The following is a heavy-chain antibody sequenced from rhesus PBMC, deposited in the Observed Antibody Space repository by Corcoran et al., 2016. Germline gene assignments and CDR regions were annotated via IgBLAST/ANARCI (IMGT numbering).Heavy chain of an antibody. V-gene: IGHV4-165*02. CDR1: GGYIRGYY. J-gene: IGHJ4*01. D-gene: IGHD3-34*01. Sequence: QVQLQESGPGLVKPSETLSLTCAVPGGYIRGYYWNWIRQPPGKGREWIGYIGGSSGSTYYNPSLKSRVTISTDTSKNQFSLKLSSVTAADTAVYYCARGPWGYWGQGVLVTVSS. CDR3: ARGPWGY. CDR2: IGGSSGST.